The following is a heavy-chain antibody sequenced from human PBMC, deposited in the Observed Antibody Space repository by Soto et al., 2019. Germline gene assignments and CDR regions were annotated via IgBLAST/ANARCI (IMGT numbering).Heavy chain of an antibody. CDR1: GYTFSDFD. Sequence: QAHLEQSGAEVKRPGASVKVSCKASGYTFSDFDINWLRQAAGQGPVWMGWMNAKSGDTFFAQRFQGKFNMAWDTSLSTAYMEVGSLASDATAMYYCARGNPFNYAGFDVWGQGTTVAVSS. J-gene: IGHJ6*02. CDR3: ARGNPFNYAGFDV. V-gene: IGHV1-8*01. CDR2: MNAKSGDT. D-gene: IGHD3-16*01.